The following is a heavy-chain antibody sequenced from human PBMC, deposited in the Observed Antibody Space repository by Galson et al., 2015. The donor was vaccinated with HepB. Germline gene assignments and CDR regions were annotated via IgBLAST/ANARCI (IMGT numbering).Heavy chain of an antibody. CDR3: ARAEEDTAMPTSPYYYGMDV. J-gene: IGHJ6*02. D-gene: IGHD5-18*01. Sequence: SLRLSCAASGFTFSSYEMNWVRQAPGKGLEWVSYISSSGSTIYYADSVKGRFTISRDNAKNSLYLQMNSLRAEDTAVYYCARAEEDTAMPTSPYYYGMDVWGQGTTVTVSS. CDR1: GFTFSSYE. CDR2: ISSSGSTI. V-gene: IGHV3-48*03.